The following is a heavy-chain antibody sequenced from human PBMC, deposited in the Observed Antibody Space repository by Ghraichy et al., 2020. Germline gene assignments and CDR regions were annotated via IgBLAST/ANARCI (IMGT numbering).Heavy chain of an antibody. CDR1: GFTFSSYS. D-gene: IGHD1-1*01. CDR3: AREYRTMEKLERRQYAFDI. V-gene: IGHV3-48*04. J-gene: IGHJ3*02. Sequence: GGSLRLSCAASGFTFSSYSMNWVRQAPGKGLEWVSYISSSSSTIYYADSVKGRFTISRDNAKNSLYLQMNSLRAEDTAVYYCAREYRTMEKLERRQYAFDIWGQGTMVTVSS. CDR2: ISSSSSTI.